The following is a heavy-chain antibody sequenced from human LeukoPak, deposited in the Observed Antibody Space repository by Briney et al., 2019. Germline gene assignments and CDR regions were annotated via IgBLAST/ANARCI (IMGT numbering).Heavy chain of an antibody. D-gene: IGHD3-16*01. CDR2: IVGSGGSA. CDR3: AKDYVEFYS. CDR1: GFTFSGYA. J-gene: IGHJ4*02. Sequence: GGSLRLSCAASGFTFSGYAMTWVRQAPGKGLEWVAAIVGSGGSAFYADSVKGRFPICRDNSRNTLFLQMNSLRVEDTAVYYCAKDYVEFYSWGQGTLVTVSS. V-gene: IGHV3-23*01.